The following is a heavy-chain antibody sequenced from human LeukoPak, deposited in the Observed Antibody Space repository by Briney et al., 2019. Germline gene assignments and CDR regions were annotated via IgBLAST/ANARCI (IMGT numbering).Heavy chain of an antibody. J-gene: IGHJ4*02. CDR2: ISSDASNK. V-gene: IGHV3-30*18. CDR1: GFNFSSYG. Sequence: GGSVRLSCEASGFNFSSYGMHWVRQAPGKGLEWLAVISSDASNKYFADSVKGRFTISRDTSKNTLYLQMNSLTAEDTAVYYCAKSGIAAAGQRGYFDNWGQGALVTVSS. D-gene: IGHD6-13*01. CDR3: AKSGIAAAGQRGYFDN.